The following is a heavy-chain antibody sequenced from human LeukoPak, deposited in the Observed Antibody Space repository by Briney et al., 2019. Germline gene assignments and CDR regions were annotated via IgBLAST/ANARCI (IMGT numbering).Heavy chain of an antibody. Sequence: PGGSLRLSCAASGFTFSSYWMHWVRHAPGKGLVWVSRINSDGSSTNYADSVKGRFTISRDNAKNTLYLQMNSLRAEDTAVYYCASGYCSGGSCYMASGSVWGKGTTVTVSS. D-gene: IGHD2-15*01. CDR1: GFTFSSYW. CDR3: ASGYCSGGSCYMASGSV. J-gene: IGHJ6*04. V-gene: IGHV3-74*01. CDR2: INSDGSST.